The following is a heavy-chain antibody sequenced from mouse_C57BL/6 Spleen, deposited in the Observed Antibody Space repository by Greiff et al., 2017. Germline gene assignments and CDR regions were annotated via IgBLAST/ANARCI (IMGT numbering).Heavy chain of an antibody. V-gene: IGHV6-6*01. CDR1: GFTFSDAW. CDR3: TRNGWLLRYAMDY. Sequence: DVKLQESGGGLVQPGGSMKLSCAASGFTFSDAWMDWVRQSPEKGLEWVAEIRNKANNHATYYAESVKGRFTISSDDSKSSVYLQMNSLRAEDTGIYYCTRNGWLLRYAMDYWGQGTSVTVSS. D-gene: IGHD2-3*01. CDR2: IRNKANNHAT. J-gene: IGHJ4*01.